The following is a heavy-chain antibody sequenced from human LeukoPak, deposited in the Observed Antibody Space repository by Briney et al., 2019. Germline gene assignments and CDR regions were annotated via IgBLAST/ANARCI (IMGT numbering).Heavy chain of an antibody. CDR2: IYYSGST. CDR1: GGSISSYY. CDR3: ARDNRSRDFLSGYSYNWFDP. J-gene: IGHJ5*02. D-gene: IGHD3-3*01. V-gene: IGHV4-59*01. Sequence: SETLSLTCTVSGGSISSYYWSWIRQPPGKGLEWIGYIYYSGSTNYNPSLKSRVTISVDTSKNQFSLKLSSVTAADTAVYYCARDNRSRDFLSGYSYNWFDPWGQGTLVTVSS.